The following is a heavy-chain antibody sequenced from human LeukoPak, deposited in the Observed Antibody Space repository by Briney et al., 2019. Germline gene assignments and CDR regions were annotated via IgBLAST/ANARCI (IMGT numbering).Heavy chain of an antibody. V-gene: IGHV4-34*01. J-gene: IGHJ4*02. CDR3: ARSRLGQWLAPSFDY. D-gene: IGHD6-19*01. Sequence: NPSETLSLTCAVYGGSFSGYYCSWIRQPPGKGLEWIGEINHSGSTNYNPSLKSRVTISVDTSKNQFSLKLSSVTAADTAVYYCARSRLGQWLAPSFDYWGQGTLVTVSS. CDR2: INHSGST. CDR1: GGSFSGYY.